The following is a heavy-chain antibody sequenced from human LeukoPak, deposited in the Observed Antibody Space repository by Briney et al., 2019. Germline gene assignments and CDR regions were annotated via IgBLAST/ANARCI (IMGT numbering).Heavy chain of an antibody. Sequence: ASVKVSCKASGYTLTSYAMNWVRQAPGQGLEWMGWINTNTGNPTYGQGFTGRFVFSLDTSVSTAYLQISSLKAEDTAVYYCARDPEDGYNDYWGQGTLVTVSS. CDR1: GYTLTSYA. CDR3: ARDPEDGYNDY. J-gene: IGHJ4*02. D-gene: IGHD5-24*01. CDR2: INTNTGNP. V-gene: IGHV7-4-1*02.